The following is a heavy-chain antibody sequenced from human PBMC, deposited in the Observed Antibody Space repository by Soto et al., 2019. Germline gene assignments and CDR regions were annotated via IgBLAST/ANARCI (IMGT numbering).Heavy chain of an antibody. Sequence: GGSLRLSCAASGFTFSSYWMSWVRQAPGKGLEWVANIKQDGSEKYYVDSVKGRFTISRDNAKNSLYLQMNSLRAEDTAVYYCARDLGSSWYYGDYYYYYGMDVWGQGTTVTVSS. J-gene: IGHJ6*02. D-gene: IGHD6-13*01. V-gene: IGHV3-7*05. CDR1: GFTFSSYW. CDR2: IKQDGSEK. CDR3: ARDLGSSWYYGDYYYYYGMDV.